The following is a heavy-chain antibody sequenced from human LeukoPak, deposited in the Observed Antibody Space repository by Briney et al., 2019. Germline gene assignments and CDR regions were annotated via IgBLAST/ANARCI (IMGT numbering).Heavy chain of an antibody. CDR2: ISGRSRGT. J-gene: IGHJ5*02. V-gene: IGHV3-23*01. D-gene: IGHD3-10*01. CDR3: AKDAGFYGSGSYFRWFDP. Sequence: GGSLRLSCAASGFTFDRYAMSWVRQAPGKGLEWVSTISGRSRGTWYADSVKGRITISRDNFKNTLYLQVSSLRAEDTAVYYCAKDAGFYGSGSYFRWFDPWGQGTLVTVSS. CDR1: GFTFDRYA.